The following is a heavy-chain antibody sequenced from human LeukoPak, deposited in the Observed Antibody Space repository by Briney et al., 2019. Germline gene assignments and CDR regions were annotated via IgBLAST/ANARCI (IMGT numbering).Heavy chain of an antibody. J-gene: IGHJ6*02. CDR1: GGTFSSYA. Sequence: ASVKVSCKASGGTFSSYAISWVRQAPGQGLEWMGRIIPILGIANYAQKFQGRVTITADRSTSTAYMELSSLRSEDTAVYYCAREAPTEGMDVWGQGTTVTVSS. V-gene: IGHV1-69*04. CDR3: AREAPTEGMDV. CDR2: IIPILGIA.